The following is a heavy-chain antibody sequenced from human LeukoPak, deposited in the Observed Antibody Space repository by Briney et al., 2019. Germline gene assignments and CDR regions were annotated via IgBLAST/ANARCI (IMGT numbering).Heavy chain of an antibody. J-gene: IGHJ4*02. CDR2: IYYSGST. D-gene: IGHD6-6*01. V-gene: IGHV4-59*01. CDR1: GGSISSYY. CDR3: ARTSSSSPVFDY. Sequence: KPSEALSLTCTVSGGSISSYYWSWIRQPPGKGLEWIGYIYYSGSTNYNPSLKSRVTISVDTSKNQFSLKLSSVTAADTAVYYCARTSSSSPVFDYWGQGTLVTVSS.